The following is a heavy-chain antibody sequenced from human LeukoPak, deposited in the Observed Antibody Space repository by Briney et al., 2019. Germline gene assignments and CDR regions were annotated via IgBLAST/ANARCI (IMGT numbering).Heavy chain of an antibody. CDR3: ARATTGRDDYYYYYHMDV. J-gene: IGHJ6*03. Sequence: SETLSLTCTVSGGSISSSSYYWGWIRQPPGKGLEWIGSIYYSGSTYYNPSLKSRVTISVDTSKNQFSLKLSSVTAADTAVYYCARATTGRDDYYYYYHMDVWGKGTTVTVSS. CDR1: GGSISSSSYY. V-gene: IGHV4-39*07. D-gene: IGHD1-26*01. CDR2: IYYSGST.